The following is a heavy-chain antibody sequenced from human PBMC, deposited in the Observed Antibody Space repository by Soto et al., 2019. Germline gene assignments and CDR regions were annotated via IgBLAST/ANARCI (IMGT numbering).Heavy chain of an antibody. CDR2: IWYDGSNK. CDR1: GFTLSNYG. J-gene: IGHJ6*02. CDR3: ARDRAGVDA. Sequence: QVQLVESGGGVVQPGRSLRLSCAASGFTLSNYGMQWVRQTPGKGLEWVAVIWYDGSNKYYADSVKGRFTVSRDSSKNTLYLQMNGRRAEDTAVYYCARDRAGVDAWGQGTTVAVS. V-gene: IGHV3-33*01.